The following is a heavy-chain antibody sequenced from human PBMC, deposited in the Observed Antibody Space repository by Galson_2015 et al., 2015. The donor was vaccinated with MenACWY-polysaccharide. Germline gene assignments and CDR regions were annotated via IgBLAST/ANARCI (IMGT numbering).Heavy chain of an antibody. D-gene: IGHD4-17*01. CDR3: AGIPATETSYGWLDP. CDR1: GASISSGSHY. Sequence: LTCAVSGASISSGSHYWSWFRQYPGKNLEWIAYIYYNGRSNYNPSLRSRVSISMDMSKNQFSLNLGSVTAADTAVYFCAGIPATETSYGWLDPWGQGTLVTVSS. CDR2: IYYNGRS. V-gene: IGHV4-31*11. J-gene: IGHJ5*02.